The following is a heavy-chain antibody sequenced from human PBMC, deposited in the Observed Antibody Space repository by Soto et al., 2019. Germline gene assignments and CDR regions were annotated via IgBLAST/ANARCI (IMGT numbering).Heavy chain of an antibody. CDR2: IDNSGST. Sequence: QVQLQESGPGLVKPSETLPLTCTVSGDSISSYYWSWIRQPPGQGLEWIGYIDNSGSTSYNPSLESRVTISVDTSNTQSSLKLRSVTAADTAVYYCAIGCQWTRVVTSLPMDVWGKGTTVTVSS. CDR3: AIGCQWTRVVTSLPMDV. CDR1: GDSISSYY. J-gene: IGHJ6*03. V-gene: IGHV4-59*01. D-gene: IGHD3-3*01.